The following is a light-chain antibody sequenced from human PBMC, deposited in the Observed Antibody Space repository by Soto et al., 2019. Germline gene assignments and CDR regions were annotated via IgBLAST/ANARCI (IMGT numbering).Light chain of an antibody. V-gene: IGKV1-6*01. CDR3: LQDYGDSWT. CDR1: GDVGGD. J-gene: IGKJ1*01. CDR2: APS. Sequence: QMTQPPSSLSQPVGEKIIIPCRQSGDVGGDVSWYQQKPGQAPKLLIYAPSNLYTGVPSRFSGSRSGTEFTLTISSLQPEDFASYYCLQDYGDSWTFGQGTKVEIE.